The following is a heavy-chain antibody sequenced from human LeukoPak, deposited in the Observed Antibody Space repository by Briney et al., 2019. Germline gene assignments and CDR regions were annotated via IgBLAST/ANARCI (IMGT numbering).Heavy chain of an antibody. CDR2: TNPSGDAT. CDR1: GYTFTGYY. Sequence: ASVKVSCKASGYTFTGYYMHWVRQAPGQGLEWMGITNPSGDATKYAQTFQGRITMTGDMSTSTVYMELSSLRSEDTAVYYCARGGPGDSTNLYYYYYMDVWGKGTTVTVSS. CDR3: ARGGPGDSTNLYYYYYMDV. J-gene: IGHJ6*03. D-gene: IGHD2-21*02. V-gene: IGHV1-46*01.